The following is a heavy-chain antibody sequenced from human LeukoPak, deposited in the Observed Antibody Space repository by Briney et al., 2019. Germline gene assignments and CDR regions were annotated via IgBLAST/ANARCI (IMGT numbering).Heavy chain of an antibody. V-gene: IGHV1-8*01. J-gene: IGHJ4*02. CDR1: GYTFSSYE. Sequence: ASVKVSCKGSGYTFSSYEINWVRQAPGQGLEWMGWMNPDTGNSGYAQKFQDRVTMTRDTSISTAYMELSSLRSGDTAVYYCARLSETPAYYDTSVYYYLGYWGQGTLVTVSS. CDR3: ARLSETPAYYDTSVYYYLGY. CDR2: MNPDTGNS. D-gene: IGHD3-22*01.